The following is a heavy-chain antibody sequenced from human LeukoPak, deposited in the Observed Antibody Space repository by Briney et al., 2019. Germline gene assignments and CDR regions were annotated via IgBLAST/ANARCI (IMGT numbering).Heavy chain of an antibody. CDR3: ARGPQPNNWNYSFDP. D-gene: IGHD1-7*01. J-gene: IGHJ5*02. CDR2: IIPIFGTA. CDR1: GYSFTSYN. V-gene: IGHV1-69*13. Sequence: ASVKVSCKASGYSFTSYNMHWVRQAPGQGLEWMGGIIPIFGTANYAQKFQGRVTITADESTSTAYMELSSLRSEDTAVYYCARGPQPNNWNYSFDPWGQGTLVTVSS.